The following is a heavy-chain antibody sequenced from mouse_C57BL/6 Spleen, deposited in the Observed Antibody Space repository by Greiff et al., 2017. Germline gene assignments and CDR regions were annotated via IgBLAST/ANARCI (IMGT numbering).Heavy chain of an antibody. V-gene: IGHV14-4*01. J-gene: IGHJ2*01. CDR1: GFNIKDDY. Sequence: EVQLKESGAELVRPGASVKLSCTASGFNIKDDYMHWVKQRPEQGLEWIGWIDPENGDTEYASKFQGKATITADTSSNTAYLQLSSLTSEDTAVYYCTTHPYYFDYWGQGTTLTVSS. CDR3: TTHPYYFDY. CDR2: IDPENGDT.